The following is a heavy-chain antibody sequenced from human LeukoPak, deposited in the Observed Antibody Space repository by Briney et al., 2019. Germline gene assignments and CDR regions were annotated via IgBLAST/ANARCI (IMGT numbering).Heavy chain of an antibody. CDR1: GESFSGYY. V-gene: IGHV4-34*12. J-gene: IGHJ4*02. CDR3: ARAGIVTDAARGSVTLDY. CDR2: VIHSGCT. D-gene: IGHD1-26*01. Sequence: TSETLSLTCAVYGESFSGYYWSWIRQPPGKGLEWIGEVIHSGCTNYNPSLKSRVTISVDTSKNQFSLKLSSVTAADTAVYYCARAGIVTDAARGSVTLDYWGQGTLLTVSS.